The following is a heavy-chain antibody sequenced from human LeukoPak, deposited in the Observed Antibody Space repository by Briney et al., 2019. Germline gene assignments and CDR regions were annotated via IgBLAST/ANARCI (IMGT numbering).Heavy chain of an antibody. V-gene: IGHV3-30*18. Sequence: GGSLRLSCAASGFSFSSYGVHWVRQAPGKGLDWVAVVSYDGSNKYYADSVKGRFTISRDNSKNTLYLQMNSLRAEDTAVYYCAKGVRGIAAADDAFDIWGQGTMVTVSS. CDR2: VSYDGSNK. CDR1: GFSFSSYG. D-gene: IGHD6-13*01. J-gene: IGHJ3*02. CDR3: AKGVRGIAAADDAFDI.